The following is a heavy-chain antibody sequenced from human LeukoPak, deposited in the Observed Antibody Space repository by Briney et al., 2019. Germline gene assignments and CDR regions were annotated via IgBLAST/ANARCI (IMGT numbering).Heavy chain of an antibody. CDR2: IRYDGSNK. CDR3: ARSSSRYCSGGSCYSGVLGYFDY. CDR1: GFTFISYG. V-gene: IGHV3-30*02. D-gene: IGHD2-15*01. J-gene: IGHJ4*02. Sequence: GGSLRLSCAASGFTFISYGMHWVRQAPGKGLEWVTFIRYDGSNKYYADSVKGRFTISRDNAKNSLYLQMNSLRAEDTAVYYCARSSSRYCSGGSCYSGVLGYFDYWGQGTLVTVSS.